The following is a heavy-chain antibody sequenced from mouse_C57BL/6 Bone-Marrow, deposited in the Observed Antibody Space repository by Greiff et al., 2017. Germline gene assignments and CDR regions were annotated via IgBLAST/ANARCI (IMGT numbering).Heavy chain of an antibody. Sequence: VQLKESGGGLVKPGGSLKLSCAASGFTFSDYGMHWVRQAPEKGLEWVAYISSGSSTIYYADTVKGRFTISRDNAKNTLFLQMTSLRSEDTAMYYCARNRLGRYYFDYWGQGTTLTVSS. CDR3: ARNRLGRYYFDY. CDR1: GFTFSDYG. J-gene: IGHJ2*01. D-gene: IGHD4-1*01. CDR2: ISSGSSTI. V-gene: IGHV5-17*01.